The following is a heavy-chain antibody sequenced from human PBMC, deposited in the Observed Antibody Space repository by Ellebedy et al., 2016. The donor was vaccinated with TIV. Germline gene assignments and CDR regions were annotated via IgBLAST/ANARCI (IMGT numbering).Heavy chain of an antibody. D-gene: IGHD2-2*01. J-gene: IGHJ6*02. CDR1: GFTFSSYG. CDR2: ISPVGNNK. V-gene: IGHV3-30*03. CDR3: ARGAHCSSTSCYSTQGYYGMDV. Sequence: GGSLRLSXAASGFTFSSYGMHWVRQAPGKGLEWVAFISPVGNNKYYADSVKGRFTISRDNSNKTLYLQMNSLRAEDTAVYYCARGAHCSSTSCYSTQGYYGMDVWGQGTTVTVS.